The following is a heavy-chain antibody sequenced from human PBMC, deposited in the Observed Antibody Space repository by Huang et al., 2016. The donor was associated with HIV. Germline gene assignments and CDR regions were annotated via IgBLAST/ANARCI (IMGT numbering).Heavy chain of an antibody. D-gene: IGHD2-2*01. CDR1: GFTFISYS. CDR2: ISSSSSTI. V-gene: IGHV3-48*01. Sequence: EVQLVESGGGLVQPGGSLRLSCAAPGFTFISYSMNWVRQAPGKGLEWGSYISSSSSTIYYADSVKGRFTISRDNAKNSLYLQMNSLRAEDTAVYYCASLVVPAAISADYWGQGTLVTVSS. CDR3: ASLVVPAAISADY. J-gene: IGHJ4*02.